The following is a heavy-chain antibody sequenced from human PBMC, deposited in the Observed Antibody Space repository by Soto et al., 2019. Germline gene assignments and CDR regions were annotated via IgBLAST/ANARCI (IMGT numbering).Heavy chain of an antibody. D-gene: IGHD3-22*01. J-gene: IGHJ1*01. CDR1: GGSISSDDCY. CDR3: ARDLDGLHDDNSGPYPRPG. Sequence: SETLSLTCTVSGGSISSDDCYWSWIRQAPGRGLEWIGYIHSSGSIYYNPSLKSRATMSIDTARNQFSLKVSSVTVADTAVYYCARDLDGLHDDNSGPYPRPGWGQGNLVT. V-gene: IGHV4-30-4*01. CDR2: IHSSGSI.